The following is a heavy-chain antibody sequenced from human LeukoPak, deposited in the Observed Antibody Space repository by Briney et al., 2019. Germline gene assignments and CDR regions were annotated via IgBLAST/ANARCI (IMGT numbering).Heavy chain of an antibody. CDR3: ARWXGYSANSFFGY. V-gene: IGHV5-51*01. CDR2: IYPDDSDT. J-gene: IGHJ4*02. CDR1: GYSFTSYW. D-gene: IGHD5-18*01. Sequence: GESLKISCKGSGYSFTSYWIAWVRQMPGKGLEWMGNIYPDDSDTRYSPSFQGQVTISADKSITTAYLQWSSLKASDTAMYYCARWXGYSANSFFGYWGQGTLVTVSS.